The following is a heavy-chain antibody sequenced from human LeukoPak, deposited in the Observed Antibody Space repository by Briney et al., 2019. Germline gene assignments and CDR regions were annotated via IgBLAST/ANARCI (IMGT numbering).Heavy chain of an antibody. D-gene: IGHD2-8*02. J-gene: IGHJ6*03. V-gene: IGHV4-34*01. Sequence: SETLPLTCAVYGGSFSGYYWSWIRQPPGKGLEWIGEINHSGSTNYNPSLKSRVTISVDTSKNQFSLKLSSVTAADTAVYYCARGVQDIVLWVPRPKSYYMDVWGKGTTVTVSS. CDR3: ARGVQDIVLWVPRPKSYYMDV. CDR2: INHSGST. CDR1: GGSFSGYY.